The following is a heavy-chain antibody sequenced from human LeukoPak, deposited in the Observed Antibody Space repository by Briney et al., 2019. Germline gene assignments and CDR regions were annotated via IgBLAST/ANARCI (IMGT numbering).Heavy chain of an antibody. Sequence: GGSLRLSCTASGFTFGDYAMSWFRQAPGKGLEWVGFIRSKAYGGTTEYAASVKGRFTISRDDSKSVAYLQMNSLKIEDTAVYYCTRDGVSFYYDRSGYYYFDNWGQGTLVTVSS. V-gene: IGHV3-49*03. CDR1: GFTFGDYA. J-gene: IGHJ4*02. D-gene: IGHD3-22*01. CDR2: IRSKAYGGTT. CDR3: TRDGVSFYYDRSGYYYFDN.